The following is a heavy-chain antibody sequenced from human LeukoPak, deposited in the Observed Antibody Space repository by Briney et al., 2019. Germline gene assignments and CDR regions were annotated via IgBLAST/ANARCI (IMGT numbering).Heavy chain of an antibody. CDR3: AKTYDFWSGYGMDV. Sequence: GGSLRLSCAASGFTFSSYAMSWVRQAPGKGLEWVSAISGGGGSTYYADSVKGRFTISRDNSKNTLYLQMNSLRAEDTAVYYCAKTYDFWSGYGMDVWGQGTTVTVSS. J-gene: IGHJ6*02. CDR1: GFTFSSYA. V-gene: IGHV3-23*01. CDR2: ISGGGGST. D-gene: IGHD3-3*01.